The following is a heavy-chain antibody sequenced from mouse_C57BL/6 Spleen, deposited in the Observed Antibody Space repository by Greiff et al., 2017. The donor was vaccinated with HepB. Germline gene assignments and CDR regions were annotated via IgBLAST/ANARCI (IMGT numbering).Heavy chain of an antibody. V-gene: IGHV1-47*01. J-gene: IGHJ1*03. CDR2: FHPYNDDT. CDR1: GYTFTTYP. D-gene: IGHD2-4*01. CDR3: ARGDYEDWYFDV. Sequence: VQRVESGAELVKPGASVKMSCKASGYTFTTYPIEWMKQNHGKSLEWIGNFHPYNDDTKYNEKFKGKATLTVEKSSSTVYLELSRLTSDDSAVYYCARGDYEDWYFDVWGTGTTVTVSS.